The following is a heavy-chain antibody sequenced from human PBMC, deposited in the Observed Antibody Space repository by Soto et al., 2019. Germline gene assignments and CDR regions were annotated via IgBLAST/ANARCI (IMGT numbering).Heavy chain of an antibody. D-gene: IGHD6-13*01. CDR3: ARDAAACLNAY. CDR2: ISAYNGNT. J-gene: IGHJ4*02. Sequence: QVQLVQSGAEVKKPGASVKVSCKASGYTFTSYGISWVRQAPGQGLKWMGWISAYNGNTKYVQKFEGRVTMTTDTSTNTADMELRSLRSDDTAVYYCARDAAACLNAYWGQGTLVTVSS. CDR1: GYTFTSYG. V-gene: IGHV1-18*01.